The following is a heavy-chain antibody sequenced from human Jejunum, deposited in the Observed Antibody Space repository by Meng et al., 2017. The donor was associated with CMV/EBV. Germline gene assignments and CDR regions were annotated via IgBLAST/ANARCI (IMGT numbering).Heavy chain of an antibody. CDR2: ISYDGSHK. Sequence: SGFIFSTYAMHWFRQAPGKGLEWLAVISYDGSHKYYADSVKGRFTISKDNSNNTLYLQMNSLRAEDTAVYYCAREAFSGGYDDGFDPWGQGTLVTVSS. V-gene: IGHV3-30*01. D-gene: IGHD5-12*01. CDR3: AREAFSGGYDDGFDP. J-gene: IGHJ5*02. CDR1: GFIFSTYA.